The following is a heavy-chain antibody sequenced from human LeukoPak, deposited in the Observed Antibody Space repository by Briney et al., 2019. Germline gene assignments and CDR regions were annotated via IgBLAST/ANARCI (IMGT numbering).Heavy chain of an antibody. CDR1: GFTFSSYG. CDR3: TRVLSDTRGWYHFDY. J-gene: IGHJ4*02. CDR2: IYSRGDT. V-gene: IGHV3-53*01. D-gene: IGHD6-19*01. Sequence: GGSLRLSCAASGFTFSSYGMHWVRQAPGKGLEWVSVIYSRGDTYYADSVRGRFTISRDNSKNILSLQMNSLRADDTAIYYCTRVLSDTRGWYHFDYWGQGTLVTVSS.